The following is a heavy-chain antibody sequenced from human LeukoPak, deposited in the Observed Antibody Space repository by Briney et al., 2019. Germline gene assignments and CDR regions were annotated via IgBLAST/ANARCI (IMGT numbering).Heavy chain of an antibody. J-gene: IGHJ4*02. CDR2: IYSGGSA. CDR3: ARDRSIGSGLVDY. D-gene: IGHD3-3*01. Sequence: GGSLRLSCAASGFTVSTSYMSWVRQAPGKGLEWVSIIYSGGSAYYADSVKGRFTISRDNAKNSLYLQMNSLRAEDTAVYYCARDRSIGSGLVDYWGQGTLVTVSS. V-gene: IGHV3-66*01. CDR1: GFTVSTSY.